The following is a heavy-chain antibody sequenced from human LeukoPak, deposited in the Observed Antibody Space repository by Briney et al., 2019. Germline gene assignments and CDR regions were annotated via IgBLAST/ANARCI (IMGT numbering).Heavy chain of an antibody. V-gene: IGHV1-8*03. Sequence: ASVKVSCKASGYTFTSYDINWVRQATGQGLEWMGWMNPNSGNTGFAQKFQGRGTITRNTSIRTAYTELRSLRSEDPAVYYCARGPSHDSSGYYYYYYMDVWGKGTTVTVSS. J-gene: IGHJ6*03. CDR1: GYTFTSYD. CDR3: ARGPSHDSSGYYYYYYMDV. D-gene: IGHD3-22*01. CDR2: MNPNSGNT.